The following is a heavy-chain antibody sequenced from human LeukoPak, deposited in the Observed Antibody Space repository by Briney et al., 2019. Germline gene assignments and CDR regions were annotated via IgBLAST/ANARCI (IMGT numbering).Heavy chain of an antibody. CDR2: ISHSGST. D-gene: IGHD4-17*01. CDR3: ARAYGDYRYYYYYMDV. Sequence: SETLSLTCTVSGYSISITFYWGWIRQPPGQGVEWIGSISHSGSTYYNPSLKSRVTISVDTSKNQFSLRVSSVTAADTAVYYCARAYGDYRYYYYYMDVWGKGTTVTVSS. CDR1: GYSISITFY. V-gene: IGHV4-38-2*02. J-gene: IGHJ6*03.